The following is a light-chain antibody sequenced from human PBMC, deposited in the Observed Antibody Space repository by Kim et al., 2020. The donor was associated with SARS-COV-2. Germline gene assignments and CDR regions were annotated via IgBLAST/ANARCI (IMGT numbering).Light chain of an antibody. CDR3: QHYGGLPL. CDR1: QSVGAF. Sequence: EIVLTQSPHTLSLSPGERATLSCRASQSVGAFLAWYQQKPGQVPSLLIYDASSKATDIPDRFSGSGSGTDFTLTISRLEPEVFADYYCQHYGGLPLFGGGTKVDIK. J-gene: IGKJ4*01. V-gene: IGKV3-20*01. CDR2: DAS.